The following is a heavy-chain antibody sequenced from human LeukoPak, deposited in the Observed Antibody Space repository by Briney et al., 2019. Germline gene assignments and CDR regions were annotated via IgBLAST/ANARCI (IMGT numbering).Heavy chain of an antibody. Sequence: PGGSLRLSCAASGLTFRNAWMSWVRQAPGRGLEWVGRIKSKTDGGTTDYAAPVKGRFTISRDDSKNTQYLQMNSLKTEDTAVYYCTTVGYCTNGECYGFDYWGQGTLATVSS. CDR3: TTVGYCTNGECYGFDY. J-gene: IGHJ4*02. CDR2: IKSKTDGGTT. CDR1: GLTFRNAW. V-gene: IGHV3-15*01. D-gene: IGHD2-8*01.